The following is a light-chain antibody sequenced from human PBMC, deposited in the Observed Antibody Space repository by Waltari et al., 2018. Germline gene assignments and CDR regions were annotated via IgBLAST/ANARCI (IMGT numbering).Light chain of an antibody. CDR3: ATWDDSLNGPV. CDR1: SSNIGHNI. V-gene: IGLV1-44*01. CDR2: TTN. J-gene: IGLJ2*01. Sequence: QSVLTQPPSASGTPGQRVTIPCSGTSSNIGHNILNWYPQLPGTAPKLLIYTTNQRPSGVPDRFSGSKSGTSASLAISGLQSEDEADYYCATWDDSLNGPVFGGGTKLTVL.